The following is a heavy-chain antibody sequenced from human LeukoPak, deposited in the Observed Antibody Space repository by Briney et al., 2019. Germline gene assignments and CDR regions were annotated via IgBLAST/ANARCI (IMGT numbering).Heavy chain of an antibody. CDR3: AREGYYYGSGSSPHFDY. Sequence: GGSLRLSCAASGFTFSSYAMRWVRQAPGKGLEWVAVISYDGSNKYYADSVRGRFTISRDNSKNTLYLQMNSLRAEDTAVYYCAREGYYYGSGSSPHFDYWGQGTLVTVSS. J-gene: IGHJ4*02. D-gene: IGHD3-10*01. V-gene: IGHV3-30*04. CDR2: ISYDGSNK. CDR1: GFTFSSYA.